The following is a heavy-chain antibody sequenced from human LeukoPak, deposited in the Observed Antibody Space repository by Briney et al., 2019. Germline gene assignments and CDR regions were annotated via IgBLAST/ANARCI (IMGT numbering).Heavy chain of an antibody. D-gene: IGHD6-13*01. Sequence: SVKVSCKASGGTFSSYAISWVRQAPGQGLEWMGRIIPILGIANYAQKFQGRVTITADKSTSTAYMELSSLRSEDTAVYYCARLRSSSSWYTDDAFDIWGQGTMVTVSS. CDR3: ARLRSSSSWYTDDAFDI. CDR1: GGTFSSYA. V-gene: IGHV1-69*04. J-gene: IGHJ3*02. CDR2: IIPILGIA.